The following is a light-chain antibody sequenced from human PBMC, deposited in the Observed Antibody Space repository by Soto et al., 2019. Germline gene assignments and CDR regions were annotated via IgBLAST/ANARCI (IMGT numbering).Light chain of an antibody. J-gene: IGKJ5*01. V-gene: IGKV1-27*01. CDR2: SAS. CDR3: HKYNSALT. Sequence: DIQMTQSPSSLSASVGDRITITCRASQDISNYLAWYQQKPGKVPKLLIYSASTLQSGVPSRFSGSGSGTDFALTIRVLQPENVATYFCHKYNSALTFGQGTRLEIK. CDR1: QDISNY.